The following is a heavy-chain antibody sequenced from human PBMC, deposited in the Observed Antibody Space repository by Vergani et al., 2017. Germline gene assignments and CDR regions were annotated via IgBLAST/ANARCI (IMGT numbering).Heavy chain of an antibody. J-gene: IGHJ6*02. CDR2: ISWNSGSI. D-gene: IGHD3-10*01. Sequence: EVQLVESGGGLVQPGRSLRLSCAASGFTFDDYAMHWVRQAPGKGLEWVSGISWNSGSIGYADSVKGRFTISRDNAKNSLYLQMNSLRAEDMALYYCVRFGEPYYYGRDVWGQGTTVIVSS. CDR3: VRFGEPYYYGRDV. CDR1: GFTFDDYA. V-gene: IGHV3-9*03.